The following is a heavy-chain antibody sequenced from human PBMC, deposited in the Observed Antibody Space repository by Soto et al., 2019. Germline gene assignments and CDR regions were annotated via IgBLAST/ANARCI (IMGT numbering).Heavy chain of an antibody. CDR2: IWNDATQK. J-gene: IGHJ4*02. D-gene: IGHD7-27*01. CDR3: ARIGTWALNFDY. CDR1: GFTFSSNG. V-gene: IGHV3-33*01. Sequence: PGGSLRLSCTASGFTFSSNGIHWVRQTPGKGLEWVALIWNDATQKFYADSVKGRFTISRDNSNNILYLQMNSLRAEDTAVYYCARIGTWALNFDYWGQGTLVTVSS.